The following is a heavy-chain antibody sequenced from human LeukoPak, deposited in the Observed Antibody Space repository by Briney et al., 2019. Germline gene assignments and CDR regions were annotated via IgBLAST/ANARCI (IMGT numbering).Heavy chain of an antibody. Sequence: GGSLRLSCAASGFTFNTYWMSWVRQAPGKGLEWVGNIKQDGSEKNYMDSVKGRFTISRDNAKNSLYLQMNSLRAEDTAVYYCARVAYYYYYYMDVWGKGTTVTVSS. J-gene: IGHJ6*03. CDR1: GFTFNTYW. CDR2: IKQDGSEK. V-gene: IGHV3-7*01. CDR3: ARVAYYYYYYMDV.